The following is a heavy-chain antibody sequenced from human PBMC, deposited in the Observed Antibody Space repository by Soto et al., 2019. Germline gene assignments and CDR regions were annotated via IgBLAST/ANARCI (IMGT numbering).Heavy chain of an antibody. CDR1: GVSVSRSY. J-gene: IGHJ4*02. CDR3: ASPRDASGRAPHLDY. Sequence: PAGSLRLSCAASGVSVSRSYMSWVRKAPGKGLEWVSVLFSGGTTYYADSVKGRFTISRDNSKNTLYLQMSSLRADDTAVYYCASPRDASGRAPHLDYWGKGTLVTVSS. V-gene: IGHV3-53*01. D-gene: IGHD3-10*01. CDR2: LFSGGTT.